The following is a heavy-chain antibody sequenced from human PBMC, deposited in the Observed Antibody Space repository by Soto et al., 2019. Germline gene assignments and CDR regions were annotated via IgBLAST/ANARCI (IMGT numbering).Heavy chain of an antibody. D-gene: IGHD2-21*01. Sequence: EVQLLESGGGLVQPGGSLRLSCATSGFIFSAYAMSWVRQAPGRGLEWVSTISGTDGKTYYADSVKGRFSISRDPSTNTLYLHMNSLRAEDTAVYYCAKWTYLDFWGQGTRVTVSS. CDR1: GFIFSAYA. J-gene: IGHJ1*01. CDR3: AKWTYLDF. CDR2: ISGTDGKT. V-gene: IGHV3-23*01.